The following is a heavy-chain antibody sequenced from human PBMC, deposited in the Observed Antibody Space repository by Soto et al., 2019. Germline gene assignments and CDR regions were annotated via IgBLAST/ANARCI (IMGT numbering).Heavy chain of an antibody. J-gene: IGHJ6*03. V-gene: IGHV1-69*02. Sequence: VASVKVSCKASGGTFSSYTISWVRHAPGQGLEWMGRIIPILGIANYAQKFQGRVTITADKSTSTAYMELSSLRSEDTAVYYCARGGRRYRYGSSYEYYMDVWGKGTTVTVSS. CDR3: ARGGRRYRYGSSYEYYMDV. CDR1: GGTFSSYT. CDR2: IIPILGIA. D-gene: IGHD5-18*01.